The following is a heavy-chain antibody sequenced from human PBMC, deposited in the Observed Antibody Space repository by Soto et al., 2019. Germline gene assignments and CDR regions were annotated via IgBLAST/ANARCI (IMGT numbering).Heavy chain of an antibody. CDR3: ARGGGSYYSDY. V-gene: IGHV4-59*12. Sequence: SETLSLTCTVSGGSIRSYCWTWIRQPPGEGLEWIGCICNSGTTNYNPSLKSRVTISVDTYKNQFSLQLTSVTVADTAVYYCARGGGSYYSDYWGRGALVTVSS. D-gene: IGHD1-26*01. CDR2: ICNSGTT. CDR1: GGSIRSYC. J-gene: IGHJ4*02.